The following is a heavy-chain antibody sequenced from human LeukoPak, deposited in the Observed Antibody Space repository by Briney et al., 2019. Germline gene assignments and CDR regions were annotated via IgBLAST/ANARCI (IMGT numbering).Heavy chain of an antibody. D-gene: IGHD6-19*01. J-gene: IGHJ4*02. CDR3: AGDRNSDWYSPLDY. CDR1: GFTFTKCA. CDR2: ITATGDTA. V-gene: IGHV3-23*01. Sequence: GGSLRLSCVASGFTFTKCAMSWIRQAPGKGLEWVAIITATGDTAYYADSVKGRFTISRDNSRNTVYMQMDSLRAEDTAIYYCAGDRNSDWYSPLDYWGQGSQVTVSP.